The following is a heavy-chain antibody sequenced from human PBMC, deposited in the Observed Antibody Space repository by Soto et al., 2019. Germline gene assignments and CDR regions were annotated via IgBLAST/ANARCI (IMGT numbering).Heavy chain of an antibody. CDR1: GYRLINYG. CDR2: ISPYNGDT. D-gene: IGHD1-26*01. CDR3: ATEGGIYAGCFDP. J-gene: IGHJ5*02. V-gene: IGHV1-18*01. Sequence: QVQLVQSGAEVKKPGASVKVSCKASGYRLINYGIIWVRQAPGQGLEWMGWISPYNGDTNYAQKFQDRVIMTTDTPTDTAYMELRSLRSDDTAVYYRATEGGIYAGCFDPWGQGTLVTVSS.